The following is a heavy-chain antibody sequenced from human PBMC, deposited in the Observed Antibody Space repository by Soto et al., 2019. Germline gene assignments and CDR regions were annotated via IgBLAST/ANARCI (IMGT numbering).Heavy chain of an antibody. D-gene: IGHD5-12*01. CDR1: GFTVSSNY. J-gene: IGHJ4*02. Sequence: PGGSLRLSCAASGFTVSSNYMSWVRQAPGKGLEWVSVIYSGGSTYYADSVKGRFTISRGNSKNTLYLQMNSLRAEDTAVYYCARVGRGYDFDYWGQGTLVTVSS. CDR3: ARVGRGYDFDY. V-gene: IGHV3-53*01. CDR2: IYSGGST.